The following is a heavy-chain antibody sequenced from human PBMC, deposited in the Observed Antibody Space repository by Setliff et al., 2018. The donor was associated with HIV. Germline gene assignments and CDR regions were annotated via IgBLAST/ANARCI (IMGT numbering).Heavy chain of an antibody. CDR3: ARDEPTGGIDY. J-gene: IGHJ4*02. D-gene: IGHD3-10*01. Sequence: ASVKVSCKASGYTFINFYLHWVRLAPGQGLEWMGMVNSGSGSTVFAQKFQGRVTMTTDTSTNTVYLELTSLRSEDTAMYYCARDEPTGGIDYWGQGTLVTVSS. CDR2: VNSGSGST. CDR1: GYTFINFY. V-gene: IGHV1-46*01.